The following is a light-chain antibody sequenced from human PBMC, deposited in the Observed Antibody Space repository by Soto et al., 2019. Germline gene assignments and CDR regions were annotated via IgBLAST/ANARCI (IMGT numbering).Light chain of an antibody. Sequence: DLQMTQSPSTLSAFVGDRVTITCRASQSISSWLAWYQQKPGKAPKVLIYKASSLKSGVPSRFSGSGSGTEFTLTISSLQPDDVATYYCQQYSTYWTFGQGTKVEIK. CDR3: QQYSTYWT. CDR1: QSISSW. J-gene: IGKJ1*01. CDR2: KAS. V-gene: IGKV1-5*03.